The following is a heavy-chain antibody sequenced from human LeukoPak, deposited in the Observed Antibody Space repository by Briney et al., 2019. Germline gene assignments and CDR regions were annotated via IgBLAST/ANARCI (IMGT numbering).Heavy chain of an antibody. CDR2: IYPRDGGT. J-gene: IGHJ4*02. Sequence: GSVKVSCKASGYTFTNNSLHWVRQAPGQGLEWMGMIYPRDGGTSYAQYFQGRVTVTRDTSTTTVHMELRGLRSEDTAVYCARDQEGFDYWGQGTVVTVSS. CDR1: GYTFTNNS. CDR3: ARDQEGFDY. V-gene: IGHV1-46*01.